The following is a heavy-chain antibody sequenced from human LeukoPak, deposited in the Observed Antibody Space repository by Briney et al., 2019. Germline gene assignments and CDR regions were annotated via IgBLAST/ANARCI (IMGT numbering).Heavy chain of an antibody. Sequence: GGSLRLSWAASGFTFSSYWMSWVRQAPGKGREWVANIKQDGSEKYYVDSVKGRFTISRDNAKNSLYLQMNSLRAEDTAVYYCARDKQQLNPEYFQHWGQGTLVTVSS. J-gene: IGHJ1*01. D-gene: IGHD6-13*01. V-gene: IGHV3-7*01. CDR2: IKQDGSEK. CDR1: GFTFSSYW. CDR3: ARDKQQLNPEYFQH.